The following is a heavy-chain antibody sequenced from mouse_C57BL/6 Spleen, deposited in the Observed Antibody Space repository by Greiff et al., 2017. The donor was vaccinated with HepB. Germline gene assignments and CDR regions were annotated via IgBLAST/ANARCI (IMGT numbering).Heavy chain of an antibody. CDR2: IRNKANGYTT. J-gene: IGHJ2*01. D-gene: IGHD2-4*01. CDR1: GFTFTDYY. CDR3: ARPHYDYDDGFDY. Sequence: EVQLVESGGGLVQPGGSLSLSCAASGFTFTDYYMSWVRQPPGKALEWLGFIRNKANGYTTEYSSSVKVRFTISRDNSQSILYLQMNALRAEDSATYYCARPHYDYDDGFDYWGQGTTLTVSS. V-gene: IGHV7-3*01.